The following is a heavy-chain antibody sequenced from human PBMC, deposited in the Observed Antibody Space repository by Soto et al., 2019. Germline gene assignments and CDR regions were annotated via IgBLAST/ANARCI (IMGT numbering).Heavy chain of an antibody. D-gene: IGHD3-16*01. Sequence: QVQLQESGPGLVMPSGTLSLTCAVSGASISSSDWWNWVRQPPGKGREWIGEIYHGGTTIYNPSLNSPVSISTDESKNHFSLKLTSVTAADTAVYYCARDFKSPNDAWAFDYWGQGILVTVSS. J-gene: IGHJ4*02. CDR1: GASISSSDW. V-gene: IGHV4-4*02. CDR2: IYHGGTT. CDR3: ARDFKSPNDAWAFDY.